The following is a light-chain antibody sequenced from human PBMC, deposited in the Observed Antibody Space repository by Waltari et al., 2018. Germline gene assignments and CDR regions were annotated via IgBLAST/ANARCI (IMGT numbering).Light chain of an antibody. V-gene: IGLV2-23*02. CDR2: EVT. CDR3: CSYAGLGIYV. Sequence: QSGLTQPASVSGSPGQSITVSCTGTSSDVGNYNLVSWYQQYPGKAPKLMVYEVTKRTSGVSVRFSGSKSGNTASLTICGLQSEDESDYYCCSYAGLGIYVFGTGTKVTVL. CDR1: SSDVGNYNL. J-gene: IGLJ1*01.